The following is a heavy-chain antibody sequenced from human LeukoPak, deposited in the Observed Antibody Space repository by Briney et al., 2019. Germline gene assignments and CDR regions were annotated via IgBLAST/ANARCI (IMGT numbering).Heavy chain of an antibody. V-gene: IGHV3-21*01. Sequence: PGGSLRLSCAASGFTFSSYSMNWVRQAPGKGLEWVSSISSSSSYIYYADSVKGRFTISRGNAKNSLYLQMNSLRAEDTAEYYCAVGALPDYDYWGQGTLVTVSS. D-gene: IGHD1-26*01. CDR2: ISSSSSYI. CDR3: AVGALPDYDY. J-gene: IGHJ4*02. CDR1: GFTFSSYS.